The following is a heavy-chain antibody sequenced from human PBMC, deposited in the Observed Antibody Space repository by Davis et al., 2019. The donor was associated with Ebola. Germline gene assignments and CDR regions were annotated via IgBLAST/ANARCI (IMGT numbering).Heavy chain of an antibody. CDR1: GFTFSASS. CDR3: ARGGDIVVVPAAILYNYYGMDV. CDR2: IRSKVNSYAT. Sequence: GGSLRLSCAASGFTFSASSIHWVRQASGIGLEWLGRIRSKVNSYATTYEASVRDRFTISRDDSKNTAYLQMDSLKPEDTAVYYCARGGDIVVVPAAILYNYYGMDVWGQGTTVTVSS. D-gene: IGHD2-2*02. V-gene: IGHV3-73*01. J-gene: IGHJ6*02.